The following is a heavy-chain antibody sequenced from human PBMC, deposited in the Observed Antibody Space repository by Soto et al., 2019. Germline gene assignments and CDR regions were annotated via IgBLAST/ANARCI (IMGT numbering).Heavy chain of an antibody. Sequence: EVQLVESGGALVEPGGSLRLSCAASGFTFNNARMSWVRQAPGKGLDWVGRIDGGKTDFAATVEGRFTFSRDDSRNTLFLQMNSLKTEDTGVYYGTSNAAAKVGNLSYWGQGTLVTVSS. CDR3: TSNAAAKVGNLSY. J-gene: IGHJ4*02. D-gene: IGHD1-26*01. CDR2: IDGGKT. CDR1: GFTFNNAR. V-gene: IGHV3-15*02.